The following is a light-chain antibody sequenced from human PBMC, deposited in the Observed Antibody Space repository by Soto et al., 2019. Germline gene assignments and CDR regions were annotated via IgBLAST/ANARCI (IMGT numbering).Light chain of an antibody. CDR3: QHYYSYPLT. Sequence: AIRMTQSPSSLSASTGDRVTITCRASQGISSYLAWYQQKPGKAPKLLIYAASTLQSGVPSRFSGSGSGTDFTLTISCLQSEDFATYYCQHYYSYPLTCGGGTKVESK. CDR1: QGISSY. V-gene: IGKV1-8*01. J-gene: IGKJ4*01. CDR2: AAS.